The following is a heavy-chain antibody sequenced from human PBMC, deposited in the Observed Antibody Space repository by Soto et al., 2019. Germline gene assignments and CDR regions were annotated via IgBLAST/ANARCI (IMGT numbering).Heavy chain of an antibody. Sequence: SVKVSCKASGGXFSSYAISWVLQAPGQGLEWMGGIIPIFGTANYAQKFQGRVTITADESTSTAYMELSSLRSEDTAVYYCARGQRDYDSSVYFFNFDYGGQETLVTVSS. CDR2: IIPIFGTA. D-gene: IGHD3-22*01. J-gene: IGHJ4*02. V-gene: IGHV1-69*13. CDR3: ARGQRDYDSSVYFFNFDY. CDR1: GGXFSSYA.